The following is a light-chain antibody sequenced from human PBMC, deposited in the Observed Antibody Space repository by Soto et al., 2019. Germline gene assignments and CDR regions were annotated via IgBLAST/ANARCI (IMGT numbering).Light chain of an antibody. J-gene: IGKJ1*01. CDR2: GAS. CDR3: HQYGGSPRT. Sequence: EIVLTQSPGNLSLSPGERATLSCRASQSVSSSYLAWYQQKPGQAPRLLIYGASSRATGIPDRFSGSGSGTDFTLTISRREPEDFAGYYCHQYGGSPRTLGQGTKVDIK. V-gene: IGKV3-20*01. CDR1: QSVSSSY.